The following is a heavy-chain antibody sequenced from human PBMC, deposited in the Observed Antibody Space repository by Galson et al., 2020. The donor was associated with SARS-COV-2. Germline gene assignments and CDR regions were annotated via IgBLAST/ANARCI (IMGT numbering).Heavy chain of an antibody. D-gene: IGHD2-2*01. V-gene: IGHV4-31*01. CDR2: IYYSGST. J-gene: IGHJ5*02. CDR1: GGSISSGGYY. Sequence: SQTLSLTCTVSGGSISSGGYYWSWIRQHPGKGLEWIGYIYYSGSTYYNPSLKSLVTISVDTSKNQFSLKLSSVTAADTAVYYCARAAAHANWFDPWGQGTLVTVSS. CDR3: ARAAAHANWFDP.